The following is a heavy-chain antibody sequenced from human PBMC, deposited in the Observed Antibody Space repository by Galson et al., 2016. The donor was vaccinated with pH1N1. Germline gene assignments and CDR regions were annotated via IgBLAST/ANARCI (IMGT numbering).Heavy chain of an antibody. V-gene: IGHV1-24*01. Sequence: SVKVSCKVSGYSLSELSIHWVRQAPGKGLEWMGGFDPEDGETIYAQKFQGRVTVTEDTSTDTAYMELIALRSEDTAVYYCATSANWGDRGGWFTWWFDPWGQGTLVSVSS. CDR1: GYSLSELS. D-gene: IGHD7-27*01. CDR3: ATSANWGDRGGWFTWWFDP. CDR2: FDPEDGET. J-gene: IGHJ5*02.